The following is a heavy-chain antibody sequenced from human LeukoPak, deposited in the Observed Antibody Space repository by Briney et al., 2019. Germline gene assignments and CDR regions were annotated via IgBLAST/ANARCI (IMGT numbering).Heavy chain of an antibody. D-gene: IGHD4-17*01. CDR2: ISSSGSTI. CDR1: GFTFSSYE. J-gene: IGHJ3*02. V-gene: IGHV3-48*03. Sequence: QPGGSLRLSCAASGFTFSSYEMNWVRQAPGKGLEWVSYISSSGSTIYYADSVKGRFTISRDNAKNSLYLQMNSLRAEDTAVYYCARDLAVTTLDAFDIWGQGTMVTVSS. CDR3: ARDLAVTTLDAFDI.